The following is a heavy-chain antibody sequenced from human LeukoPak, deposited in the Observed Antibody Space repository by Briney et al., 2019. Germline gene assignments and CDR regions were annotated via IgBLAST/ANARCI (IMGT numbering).Heavy chain of an antibody. D-gene: IGHD3-22*01. CDR2: IWYDGSNK. CDR1: GFTFSSYG. V-gene: IGHV3-33*01. Sequence: GGSLCLSCAASGFTFSSYGMHWVRQAPGKGLEWVAVIWYDGSNKYYAGSAKGRFTISRDNSKNTLYLQMNSLRAEDTAVYYCARDGFNYYDSSGYHVHPIFASWGQGTLVTVSS. CDR3: ARDGFNYYDSSGYHVHPIFAS. J-gene: IGHJ4*02.